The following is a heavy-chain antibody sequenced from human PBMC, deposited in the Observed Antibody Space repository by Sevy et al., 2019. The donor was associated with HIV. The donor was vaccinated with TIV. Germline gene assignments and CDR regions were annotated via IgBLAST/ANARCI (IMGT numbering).Heavy chain of an antibody. CDR2: IRSDSSDM. V-gene: IGHV3-48*02. D-gene: IGHD3-16*01. Sequence: GGSLRLSCVASGFRFSDEPMNWVRQAPGKGLEWISNIRSDSSDMSYADTVRGRFTVSRDNARNSLSLQLNSLRDEDTALYYCVRDTQFGFDYWGQGTLVTVSS. CDR3: VRDTQFGFDY. J-gene: IGHJ4*02. CDR1: GFRFSDEP.